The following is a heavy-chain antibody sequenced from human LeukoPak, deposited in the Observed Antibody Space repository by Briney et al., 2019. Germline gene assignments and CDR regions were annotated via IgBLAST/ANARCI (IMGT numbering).Heavy chain of an antibody. D-gene: IGHD6-13*01. CDR3: ASSDKYSSSWLRYYYYMDV. CDR1: GYTFTGYY. V-gene: IGHV1-2*02. CDR2: INPNSGGT. Sequence: GSVKVSCKASGYTFTGYYMHWVRQAPGQGLEWMGWINPNSGGTNYAQKLQGRVTMTRDTSISTAYMELSRLRSDDTAVYYCASSDKYSSSWLRYYYYMDVWGKGTTVTISS. J-gene: IGHJ6*03.